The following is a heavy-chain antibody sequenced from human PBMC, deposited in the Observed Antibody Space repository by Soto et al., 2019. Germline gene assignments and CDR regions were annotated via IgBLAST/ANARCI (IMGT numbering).Heavy chain of an antibody. Sequence: SGPTLVNPTQTLTLTCTFSGFSLRTSGMCVSWIRQPPGKALEWLALIDWDDDKYYSTSLKTRLTISKDTSKNQVVLTMTNMDPVDTATYYCARITLSRSSLPYGMDVWGQGTTVTVSS. D-gene: IGHD1-26*01. CDR1: GFSLRTSGMC. CDR2: IDWDDDK. V-gene: IGHV2-70*01. CDR3: ARITLSRSSLPYGMDV. J-gene: IGHJ6*02.